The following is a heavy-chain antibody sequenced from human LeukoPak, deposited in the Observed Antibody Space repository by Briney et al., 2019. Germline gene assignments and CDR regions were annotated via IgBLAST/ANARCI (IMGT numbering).Heavy chain of an antibody. CDR1: GFTFSSYW. Sequence: GGSLRLSCAAYGFTFSSYWMHWVRQVPGQGLVWVSHIDGDGRITNYGDSVKGRFTISRDNAKNSLYLQMNSLRAEDTAVYYCARDPRGGSGSYRDYWGQGPLVTVSS. V-gene: IGHV3-74*01. J-gene: IGHJ4*02. CDR2: IDGDGRIT. D-gene: IGHD3-10*01. CDR3: ARDPRGGSGSYRDY.